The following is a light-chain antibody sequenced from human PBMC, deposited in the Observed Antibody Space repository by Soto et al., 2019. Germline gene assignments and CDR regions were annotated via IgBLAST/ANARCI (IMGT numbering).Light chain of an antibody. CDR2: EGS. CDR1: SSDVGSYNL. J-gene: IGLJ1*01. Sequence: QSVLTQPASVPGSPGQSITISCTGTSSDVGSYNLVSWYQQHPGKAPKLMIYEGSKRPSGVSNRFSGSKSGNTASLTISGLQAEDEADYYCCSSAGSSEVFGTGTKVTVL. V-gene: IGLV2-23*01. CDR3: CSSAGSSEV.